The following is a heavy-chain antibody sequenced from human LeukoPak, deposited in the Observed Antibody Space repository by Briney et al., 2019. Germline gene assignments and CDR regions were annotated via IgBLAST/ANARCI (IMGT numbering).Heavy chain of an antibody. J-gene: IGHJ4*02. D-gene: IGHD6-13*01. V-gene: IGHV1-69*04. CDR2: IIPILGIA. Sequence: GASVKVSCKASGGTFSSYAISWVRQAPGQGREWMGRIIPILGIANYAQKFQGRVTITADKSTSTAYMELSSLRSEDTAVYYCARDGGIAAAGTNYWGQGTLVTVSS. CDR3: ARDGGIAAAGTNY. CDR1: GGTFSSYA.